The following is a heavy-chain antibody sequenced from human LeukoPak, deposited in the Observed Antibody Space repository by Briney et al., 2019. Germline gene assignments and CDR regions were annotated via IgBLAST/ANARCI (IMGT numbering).Heavy chain of an antibody. Sequence: SETLTLSCAVYSGTFSGYNRRWIRQPPGKGLECIGEIYHSGSTNYNPSLKSRVTISVDTSKNQFSLKLSSVTAADTAVYYCARGIATMDRGAVPDFCGQGTLVTVSS. D-gene: IGHD3-10*01. CDR3: ARGIATMDRGAVPDF. CDR2: IYHSGST. V-gene: IGHV4-34*01. J-gene: IGHJ4*02. CDR1: SGTFSGYN.